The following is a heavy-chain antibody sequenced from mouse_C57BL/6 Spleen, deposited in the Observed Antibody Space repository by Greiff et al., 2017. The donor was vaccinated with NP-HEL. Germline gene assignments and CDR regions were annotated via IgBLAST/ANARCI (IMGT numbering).Heavy chain of an antibody. Sequence: VQLQQSGPELVKPGASVKISCKASGYAFSSSWMNWVKQRPGKGLEWIGRIYPGDGDTNYNGKFKGKATLTADKSSSTAYMQLSSLTSEDSAVYFCARTYGSGDFDYWGQGTTLTVSS. CDR2: IYPGDGDT. CDR3: ARTYGSGDFDY. CDR1: GYAFSSSW. J-gene: IGHJ2*01. V-gene: IGHV1-82*01. D-gene: IGHD1-1*01.